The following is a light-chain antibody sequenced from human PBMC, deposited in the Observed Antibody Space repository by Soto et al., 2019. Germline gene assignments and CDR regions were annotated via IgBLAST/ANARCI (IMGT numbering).Light chain of an antibody. CDR3: QQYGSSPPWT. CDR2: GAS. CDR1: QSVSSSY. J-gene: IGKJ1*01. V-gene: IGKV3-20*01. Sequence: EIVLTQSPGTLSLSPGERATLSCRASQSVSSSYLAWYQQKPGQAPRLLIYGASSRATGIPDRFSGSGSGTDFTLTISRLEPEDFAVYYCQQYGSSPPWTFGQGTEV.